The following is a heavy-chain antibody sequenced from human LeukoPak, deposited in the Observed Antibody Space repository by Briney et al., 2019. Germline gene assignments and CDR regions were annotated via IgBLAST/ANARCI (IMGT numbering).Heavy chain of an antibody. V-gene: IGHV3-7*01. Sequence: GGSLRLSCAASGFTFSSYWMSWVRRAPGKGLQWVANIKEDGSENYYVDSVKGRFTISRDNAKNSLYLQMNSLRAEDTAVYYCAAESSSSWEGHWGQGTLVTVSS. D-gene: IGHD6-6*01. CDR1: GFTFSSYW. CDR3: AAESSSSWEGH. CDR2: IKEDGSEN. J-gene: IGHJ4*02.